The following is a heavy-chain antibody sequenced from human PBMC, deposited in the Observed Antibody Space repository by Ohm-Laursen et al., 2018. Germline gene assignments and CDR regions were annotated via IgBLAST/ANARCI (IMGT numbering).Heavy chain of an antibody. CDR3: AKDSVRLNYVDKWFGS. D-gene: IGHD3-16*01. Sequence: SLRLSCSASGFTFDDYAMHWVRQAPGKGLEWVSGISWNSGSIVYADSVKGRFTISRDNAKNSLYLEMNSLRAEDTALYYCAKDSVRLNYVDKWFGSWGQGTLVTVSS. CDR1: GFTFDDYA. V-gene: IGHV3-9*01. CDR2: ISWNSGSI. J-gene: IGHJ5*02.